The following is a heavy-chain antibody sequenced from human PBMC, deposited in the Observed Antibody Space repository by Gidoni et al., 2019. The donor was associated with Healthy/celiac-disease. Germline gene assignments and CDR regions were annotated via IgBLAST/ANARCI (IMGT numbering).Heavy chain of an antibody. J-gene: IGHJ5*02. CDR3: ARDLVRVAATWGWFDP. CDR1: GGSISSRSYY. D-gene: IGHD2-15*01. CDR2: IYYSGST. Sequence: QLQLQESGPGLVKPSETLSLTCTVSGGSISSRSYYWGWIRQPPGKGLEWIGSIYYSGSTYYNPSLKSRVTISVDTSKNQFSLKLSSVTAADTAVYYCARDLVRVAATWGWFDPWGQGTLVTVSS. V-gene: IGHV4-39*07.